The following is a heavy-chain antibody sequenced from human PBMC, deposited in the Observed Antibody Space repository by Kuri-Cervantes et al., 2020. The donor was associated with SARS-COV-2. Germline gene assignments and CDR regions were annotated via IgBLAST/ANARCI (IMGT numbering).Heavy chain of an antibody. Sequence: SCTVSGGSISSGGYYWSWIRQPPGKGLEWIGRIHTSGSTNYNPSLKSRVTISVDTSKNQFSLKLSSVTAADTAVYYCARTSGYSSSWSLYYYYYMDVWGKGTTVTVSS. CDR2: IHTSGST. V-gene: IGHV4-61*02. D-gene: IGHD6-13*01. CDR3: ARTSGYSSSWSLYYYYYMDV. CDR1: GGSISSGGYY. J-gene: IGHJ6*03.